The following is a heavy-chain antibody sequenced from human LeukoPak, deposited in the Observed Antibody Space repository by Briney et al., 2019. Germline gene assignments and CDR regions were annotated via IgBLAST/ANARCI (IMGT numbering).Heavy chain of an antibody. CDR2: ISYDGRNK. V-gene: IGHV3-30*04. J-gene: IGHJ5*02. D-gene: IGHD4-17*01. CDR3: ARGSWRFDNGDSGFDP. CDR1: GFTFSSYA. Sequence: PGGSLRLSCAASGFTFSSYAMHWVRQAPGKGLEWVAVISYDGRNKNYADSVKGRFTISRDNSKNTLYVQMNSLRAEDTAVYYCARGSWRFDNGDSGFDPWGQGTLVTVSS.